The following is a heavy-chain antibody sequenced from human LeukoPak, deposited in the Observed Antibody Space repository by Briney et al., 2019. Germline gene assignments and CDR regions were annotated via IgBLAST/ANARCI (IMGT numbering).Heavy chain of an antibody. Sequence: ASVKVSCKASGYTFTSYYMHWVRQAPGQGLEWMGIINPSGGSTSYAQKFQGRVTMTRDMSTSTVYMELSSLRSEDTAVYYCARDLSGYCSGGSCYLSAFDIWGQGTMVTVSS. CDR1: GYTFTSYY. CDR3: ARDLSGYCSGGSCYLSAFDI. J-gene: IGHJ3*02. D-gene: IGHD2-15*01. CDR2: INPSGGST. V-gene: IGHV1-46*01.